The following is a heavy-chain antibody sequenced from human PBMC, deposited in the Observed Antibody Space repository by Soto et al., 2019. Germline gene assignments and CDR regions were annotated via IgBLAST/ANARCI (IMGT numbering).Heavy chain of an antibody. J-gene: IGHJ4*02. CDR3: ARDQQWQLIDY. D-gene: IGHD1-26*01. CDR2: ISVFNVNT. V-gene: IGHV1-18*01. Sequence: VKVSCKASGYTFTSYGICWVRQAPGQGLEWMGWISVFNVNTNYAQKLQGRVTMTTDTSTSTAYMELRSLRSDDTAVYYCARDQQWQLIDYWGQGTLVTVSS. CDR1: GYTFTSYG.